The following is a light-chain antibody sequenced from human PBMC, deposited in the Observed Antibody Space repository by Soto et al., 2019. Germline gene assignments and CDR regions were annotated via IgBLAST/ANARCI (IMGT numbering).Light chain of an antibody. V-gene: IGKV3-15*01. J-gene: IGKJ1*01. Sequence: EIVMTQSPATLSVSPGEGATLSCRASQSVSNKLAWYQQKPGQPPRLLMYYVSTRAAGIPGRFSGSGSGTEFSLTISRLQSEEFAGYYCHQHHEWPPGTFGQGTKVDIK. CDR1: QSVSNK. CDR2: YVS. CDR3: HQHHEWPPGT.